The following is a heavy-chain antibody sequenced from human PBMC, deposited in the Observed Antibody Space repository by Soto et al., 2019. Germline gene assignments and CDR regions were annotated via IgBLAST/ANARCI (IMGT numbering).Heavy chain of an antibody. D-gene: IGHD2-2*01. CDR2: IYYGGTT. CDR3: AGQYCTNTSCYLDR. Sequence: PSETLSLTCTVSGVSFSPNYWTWLRQPPRQGLEWVGYIYYGGTTSYNPSLKARVAISLETSKGPFFLRLSSVTAADTAMYYCAGQYCTNTSCYLDRWGQGTLVTVSS. CDR1: GVSFSPNY. J-gene: IGHJ4*02. V-gene: IGHV4-59*08.